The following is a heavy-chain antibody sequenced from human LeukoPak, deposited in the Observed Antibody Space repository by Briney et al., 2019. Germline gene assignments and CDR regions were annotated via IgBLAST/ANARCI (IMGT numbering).Heavy chain of an antibody. Sequence: GGSLRLSCAASGFTFSSYWMSWVRQAPGKGLEWVANIKQDGSEKYYVDSAKGRFTISRDNAKNSLYLQMNSLRAEDTAVYYCARGPDYYDSSGYYDYYFDYWGQGTLVTVSS. J-gene: IGHJ4*02. CDR2: IKQDGSEK. D-gene: IGHD3-22*01. V-gene: IGHV3-7*01. CDR1: GFTFSSYW. CDR3: ARGPDYYDSSGYYDYYFDY.